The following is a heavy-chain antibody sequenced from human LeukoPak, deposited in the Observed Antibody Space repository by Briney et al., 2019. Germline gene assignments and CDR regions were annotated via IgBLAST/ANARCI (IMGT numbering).Heavy chain of an antibody. CDR2: VFGDNT. V-gene: IGHV3-23*01. D-gene: IGHD6-13*01. J-gene: IGHJ4*02. CDR3: AKAFQRRDDSSWYVAFDY. CDR1: GFTFSSYA. Sequence: TGGSLRLSCAASGFTFSSYAMTWVRQAPGKGLEWVSSVFGDNTYYADSVKGRFTMSRDISKNTLFLQMNSLRAEDTAVYYCAKAFQRRDDSSWYVAFDYWGQGTLVIVSS.